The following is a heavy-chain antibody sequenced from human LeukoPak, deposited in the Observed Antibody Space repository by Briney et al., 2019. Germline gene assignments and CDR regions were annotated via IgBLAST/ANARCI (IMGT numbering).Heavy chain of an antibody. Sequence: PSETLSLTCTVSGYSISSGYYWGWIRQPPGKGLEWIGSIYHSGSTYYNPSLKSRVTISVDTSKNQFSLKLSSVTAADTAVYYCAREGRTYDILTGYYWGLDIWGQGTMVTVSS. V-gene: IGHV4-38-2*02. D-gene: IGHD3-9*01. CDR2: IYHSGST. CDR1: GYSISSGYY. CDR3: AREGRTYDILTGYYWGLDI. J-gene: IGHJ3*02.